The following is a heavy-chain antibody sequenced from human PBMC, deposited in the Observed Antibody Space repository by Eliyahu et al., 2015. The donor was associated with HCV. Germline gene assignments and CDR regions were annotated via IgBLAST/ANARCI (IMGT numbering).Heavy chain of an antibody. J-gene: IGHJ6*03. Sequence: QLQLQESGPGLVKPSETLSLTCTVSGGSISSSSYYWGWIRQPPGKGLEVVWGFHFRGGPHHNPSLKSRVTISVDTPKNQFSLKLSSVTAADTAVYYCARDSNWGPAGYYYYYMDVWGKGTTVTVSS. CDR2: FHFRGGP. D-gene: IGHD7-27*01. CDR1: GGSISSSSYY. CDR3: ARDSNWGPAGYYYYYMDV. V-gene: IGHV4-39*07.